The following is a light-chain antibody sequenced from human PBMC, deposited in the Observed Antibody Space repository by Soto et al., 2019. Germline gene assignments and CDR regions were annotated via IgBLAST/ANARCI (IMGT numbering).Light chain of an antibody. V-gene: IGLV1-40*01. CDR3: QSYDSGLSAVL. CDR1: SSNIGADYD. J-gene: IGLJ2*01. Sequence: QSVLTHPPSVSGAPGQRVTISCTGSSSNIGADYDVNWYQQFPGTAPKLLIYGNDNRPSGVPDRFSGSKSDTSASLAVTGLQAEDEADYYCQSYDSGLSAVLFGGGTKLTVL. CDR2: GND.